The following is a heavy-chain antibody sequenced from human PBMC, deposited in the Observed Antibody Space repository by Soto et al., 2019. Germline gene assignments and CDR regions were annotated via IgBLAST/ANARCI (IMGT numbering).Heavy chain of an antibody. CDR3: ATWLLREHAFDI. CDR2: LYSSDGT. J-gene: IGHJ3*02. V-gene: IGHV3-53*01. Sequence: DVHLEESGGGLIQPGGSLRLSCAASGFSFSGKTSLTWVRQAPAKGLEWVSALYSSDGTYYADSVKGRSTVSRDNSKNTFYLRLPILGPEDSGLDFCATWLLREHAFDIWGLGTMVTFSS. CDR1: GFSFSGKTS. D-gene: IGHD2-15*01.